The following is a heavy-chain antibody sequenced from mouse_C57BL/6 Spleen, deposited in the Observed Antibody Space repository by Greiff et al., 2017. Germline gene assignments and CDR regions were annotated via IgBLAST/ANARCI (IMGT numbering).Heavy chain of an antibody. CDR3: ARPQLGPWFAY. CDR2: ISSGSSTI. D-gene: IGHD3-1*01. J-gene: IGHJ3*01. V-gene: IGHV5-17*01. Sequence: EVKLVESGGGLVKPGGSLKLSCAASGFTFSDYGMHWVRQAPEKGLEWVAYISSGSSTIYYADTVKGRFTISRDNAKNTLFLQMTSLRSEDTAMXYCARPQLGPWFAYWGQGTLVTVSA. CDR1: GFTFSDYG.